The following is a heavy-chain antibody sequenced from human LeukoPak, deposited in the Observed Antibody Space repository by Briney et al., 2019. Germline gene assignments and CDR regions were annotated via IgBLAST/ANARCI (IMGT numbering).Heavy chain of an antibody. CDR3: ARTGDSSGYSWYFDL. D-gene: IGHD3-22*01. CDR2: IYPGDSDT. CDR1: GYSITSYW. J-gene: IGHJ2*01. V-gene: IGHV5-51*01. Sequence: GESLKISCKGSGYSITSYWIGWVRQMPGKGLEGMGIIYPGDSDTRYSPSFQGQVTISADKSISTAYLQWSSLKASDTAMYYSARTGDSSGYSWYFDLWGRGTLVTVSS.